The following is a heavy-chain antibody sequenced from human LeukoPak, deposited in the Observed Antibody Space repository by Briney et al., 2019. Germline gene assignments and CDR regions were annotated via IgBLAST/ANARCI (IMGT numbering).Heavy chain of an antibody. CDR3: ARGPYCSGGSCYGLFDP. V-gene: IGHV4-30-2*01. CDR2: IYHSGST. CDR1: GGSISSGGYS. Sequence: SETLSLTCAVSGGSISSGGYSWSWIRQPPGKGLEWIGYIYHSGSTYYNPSLKSRVTISVDRSKNQFSLKLSSVTAADTAVYYCARGPYCSGGSCYGLFDPWGQGTLVTVSS. J-gene: IGHJ5*02. D-gene: IGHD2-15*01.